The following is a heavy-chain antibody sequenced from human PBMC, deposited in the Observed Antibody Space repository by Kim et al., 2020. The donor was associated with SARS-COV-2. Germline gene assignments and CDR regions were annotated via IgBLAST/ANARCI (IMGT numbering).Heavy chain of an antibody. CDR3: ASCSSWYGDDAFDI. V-gene: IGHV4-4*08. D-gene: IGHD6-13*01. Sequence: PPRTSRDTISVDTSKNQFSLKLSSWTAADTAVYYCASCSSWYGDDAFDIWGQGTMVTVSS. J-gene: IGHJ3*02.